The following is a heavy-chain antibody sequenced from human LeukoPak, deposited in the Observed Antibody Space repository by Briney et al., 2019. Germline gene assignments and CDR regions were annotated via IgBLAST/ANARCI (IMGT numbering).Heavy chain of an antibody. CDR2: ISSSSSYI. V-gene: IGHV3-21*01. J-gene: IGHJ3*02. Sequence: GGSLRLSCAASGFTFSSYSMNWVRQAPGKGLEWVSSISSSSSYIYYADSVKGRFTISRDNAKNSLYLQMNSLRAEDTAVYYCASALGSFVVVPTPDAFDIWGQGTMVTVSS. D-gene: IGHD2-15*01. CDR1: GFTFSSYS. CDR3: ASALGSFVVVPTPDAFDI.